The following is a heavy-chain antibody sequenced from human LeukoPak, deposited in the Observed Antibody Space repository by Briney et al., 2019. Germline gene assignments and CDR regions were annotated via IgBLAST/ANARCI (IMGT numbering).Heavy chain of an antibody. V-gene: IGHV3-53*01. CDR1: GFTVSSNY. CDR3: ARSGGYSYGYLDY. D-gene: IGHD5-18*01. Sequence: GGSLRLSCAASGFTVSSNYMSWVRQAPGKGLEWVSVIYSGGSTYYADSVKGRFTISRDNSKNTLYLQINSLRAEDTAVYYCARSGGYSYGYLDYWGQGTLVTVSS. J-gene: IGHJ4*02. CDR2: IYSGGST.